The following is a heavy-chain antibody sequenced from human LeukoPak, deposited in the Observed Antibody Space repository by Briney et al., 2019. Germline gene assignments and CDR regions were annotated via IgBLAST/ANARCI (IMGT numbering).Heavy chain of an antibody. CDR1: GFTFGDYS. J-gene: IGHJ4*02. D-gene: IGHD2-15*01. CDR2: IRSRDGTT. V-gene: IGHV3-49*04. Sequence: PGGSLLLSCTASGFTFGDYSMNWVRQAPGKGLEWVGFIRSRDGTTEYAASVRGRFSISRDESKRIAYLQMNSLKAEDTAVYHCNRWHISGVSYSTLWGQRTLVTVSS. CDR3: NRWHISGVSYSTL.